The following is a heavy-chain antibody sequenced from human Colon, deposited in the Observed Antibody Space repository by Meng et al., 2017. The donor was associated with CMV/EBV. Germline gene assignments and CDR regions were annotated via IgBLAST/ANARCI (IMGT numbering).Heavy chain of an antibody. V-gene: IGHV3-7*01. D-gene: IGHD4-17*01. CDR3: AKERDYGHYFDY. J-gene: IGHJ4*02. CDR2: IKEDGSER. CDR1: GFSFRRYW. Sequence: GGSLRLSCTASGFSFRRYWMSWVRQAPGKGLEWLANIKEDGSERYYVDSVKGRFTISRDNAENSLFLQMSSLRVEDTAVYYCAKERDYGHYFDYWGQGTLVTVSS.